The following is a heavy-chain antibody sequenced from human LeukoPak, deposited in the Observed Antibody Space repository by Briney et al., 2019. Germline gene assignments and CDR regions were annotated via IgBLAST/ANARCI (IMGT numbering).Heavy chain of an antibody. D-gene: IGHD1-26*01. V-gene: IGHV1-69*04. CDR1: GGTFSSYT. CDR2: IIPILGIA. Sequence: SVKVSYKASGGTFSSYTISWVRQAPGQGLEWMGRIIPILGIANYAQKFQGRVTITADKSTSTAYMELSSLRSEDTAVYYCAREPGSGSYYGFDYWGQGTLVTVSS. CDR3: AREPGSGSYYGFDY. J-gene: IGHJ4*02.